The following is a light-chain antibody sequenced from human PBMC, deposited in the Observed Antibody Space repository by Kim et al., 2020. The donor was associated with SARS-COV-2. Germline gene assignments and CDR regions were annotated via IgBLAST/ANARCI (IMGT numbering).Light chain of an antibody. CDR1: QTIAVS. CDR3: QQSYIAPRT. J-gene: IGKJ2*01. Sequence: DIHVTQSPSSLSASVGARVTITCRASQTIAVSLNWYQQTPGKAPKLLIYTTSNLHTGVPSRFSGSGSGTDFTLTINNLQPEDSAIYYCQQSYIAPRTFGQGTKLEI. V-gene: IGKV1-39*01. CDR2: TTS.